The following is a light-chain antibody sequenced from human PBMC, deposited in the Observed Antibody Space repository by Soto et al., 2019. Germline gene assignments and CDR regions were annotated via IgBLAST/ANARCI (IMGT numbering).Light chain of an antibody. CDR3: HQRQSWPRT. J-gene: IGKJ1*01. V-gene: IGKV3-11*01. CDR2: GTS. Sequence: EIVLTQSPGTLSLSPGERATLSCRASQSFSSNYLAWYQQKHGQPPRLLIHGTSNRAAGIPARFSGSGSETDFTLTISDVEPEDFAVYYCHQRQSWPRTFGQGTKVDI. CDR1: QSFSSNY.